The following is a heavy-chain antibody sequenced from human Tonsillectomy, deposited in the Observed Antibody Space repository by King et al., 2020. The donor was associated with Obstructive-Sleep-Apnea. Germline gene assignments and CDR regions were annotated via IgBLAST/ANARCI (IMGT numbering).Heavy chain of an antibody. V-gene: IGHV4-38-2*02. CDR2: IYPSGST. D-gene: IGHD3-22*01. CDR3: ARLSSGPDAFDI. J-gene: IGHJ3*02. Sequence: QLQESGPGLVKPSETLSLTCTVSGYSISSGYYWGWIRQPPGKGLEWIGSIYPSGSTYYNPSLKSRVTISIDTSKNQFSLKLRSVTAADTAVYYCARLSSGPDAFDIWGQGTMVTVSS. CDR1: GYSISSGYY.